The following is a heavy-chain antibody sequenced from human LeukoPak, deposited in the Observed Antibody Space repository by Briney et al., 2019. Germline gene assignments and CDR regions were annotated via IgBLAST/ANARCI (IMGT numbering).Heavy chain of an antibody. Sequence: GGSLRLSCAASGFTFDDYAMHWGRQAPGKGLEWVSGISWNSGSIADADSVKGRFTISRDIAKNSLYLQMNSLRAEDTALYYCAKGVRITMVRGAFDIWGQGTMVTVSS. CDR1: GFTFDDYA. V-gene: IGHV3-9*01. D-gene: IGHD3-10*01. CDR3: AKGVRITMVRGAFDI. J-gene: IGHJ3*02. CDR2: ISWNSGSI.